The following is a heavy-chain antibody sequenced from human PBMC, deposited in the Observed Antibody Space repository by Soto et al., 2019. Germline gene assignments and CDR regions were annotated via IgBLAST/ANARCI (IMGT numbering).Heavy chain of an antibody. V-gene: IGHV3-33*01. CDR3: ARGSSTSYYYYGMDV. Sequence: QVQLVESGGGVVQPGGSLRLSCAASGFTFSSYGMHWVRQAPGKGLEWVAVIWYDGSNKYYADSVKGRFTISRDNSKNTLHLQMNSLRAEDTAVYYCARGSSTSYYYYGMDVWGQGTTVTVSS. CDR2: IWYDGSNK. J-gene: IGHJ6*01. CDR1: GFTFSSYG. D-gene: IGHD2-2*01.